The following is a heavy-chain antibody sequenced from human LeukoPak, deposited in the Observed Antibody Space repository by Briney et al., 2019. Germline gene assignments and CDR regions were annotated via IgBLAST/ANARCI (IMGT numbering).Heavy chain of an antibody. J-gene: IGHJ4*02. CDR2: ISSNGGST. CDR1: GFTFSSYA. V-gene: IGHV3-64*01. D-gene: IGHD3-3*01. Sequence: PGGSLRLSCAASGFTFSSYAMHWVRQAPGKGLEYVSAISSNGGSTYYANFVKGRFTISRDNSKNTLYLQMGSLRAEDMAVYYCARDHYDFWSGYYGVDYWGQGTLVTVSS. CDR3: ARDHYDFWSGYYGVDY.